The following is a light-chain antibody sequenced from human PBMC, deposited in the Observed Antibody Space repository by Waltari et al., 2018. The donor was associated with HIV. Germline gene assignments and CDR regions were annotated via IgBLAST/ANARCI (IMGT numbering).Light chain of an antibody. CDR1: SSNIGTNYA. J-gene: IGLJ3*02. CDR2: GNP. Sequence: QSVLTQPPSVSGAPGQNVTVSCTGSSSNIGTNYAVHWYQFLPGEVPKLLIYGNPIRPAGVPGRFSGSSSGTSASLAITGLQPADEADYYCQSYDNTVNGWVFGGGTRVTV. V-gene: IGLV1-40*01. CDR3: QSYDNTVNGWV.